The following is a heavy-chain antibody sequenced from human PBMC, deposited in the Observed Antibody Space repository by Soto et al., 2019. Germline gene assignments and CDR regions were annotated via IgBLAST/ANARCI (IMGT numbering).Heavy chain of an antibody. Sequence: QVQLVESGGGVVQPGRSLRLSCAASGFTFRSYGMHWVRQAPGKGLEWVAVIWYDGSNKYYADSVKGRFTISRDNSKNTLYLQMNSLRAEDTAVYYCARDPSGDYDFWSGDLRRKYGMDVWGQGTTVTVSS. J-gene: IGHJ6*02. V-gene: IGHV3-33*01. D-gene: IGHD3-3*01. CDR1: GFTFRSYG. CDR2: IWYDGSNK. CDR3: ARDPSGDYDFWSGDLRRKYGMDV.